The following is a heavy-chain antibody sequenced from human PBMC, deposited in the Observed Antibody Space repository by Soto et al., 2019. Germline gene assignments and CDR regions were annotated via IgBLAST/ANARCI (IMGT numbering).Heavy chain of an antibody. CDR3: ASRHSSPYFDY. CDR2: IYYSGST. V-gene: IGHV4-30-4*01. CDR1: GGSISSGDYY. Sequence: PSETLSRTCTVSGGSISSGDYYWSWIRQPPGKGLEWIGNIYYSGSTHYNPSLKSRVTISVDTSKNQFSLKLSSVTAADTAVYYCASRHSSPYFDYWGQGTLVTVSS. D-gene: IGHD6-13*01. J-gene: IGHJ4*02.